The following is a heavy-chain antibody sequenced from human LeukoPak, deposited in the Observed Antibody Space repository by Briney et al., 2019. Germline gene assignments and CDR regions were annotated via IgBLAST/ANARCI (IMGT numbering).Heavy chain of an antibody. D-gene: IGHD3-22*01. CDR1: GFTFSSYG. Sequence: GGSLRLSCAASGFTFSSYGMHWVRQAPGKGLEWVAVISYDGSNKYYADSVKGRFTISRDNSKNTLYLQMNSLRAEDTAVYYCAKEGNYYDSSGYLDAFDIWGQGTMVTVSS. CDR3: AKEGNYYDSSGYLDAFDI. V-gene: IGHV3-30*18. CDR2: ISYDGSNK. J-gene: IGHJ3*02.